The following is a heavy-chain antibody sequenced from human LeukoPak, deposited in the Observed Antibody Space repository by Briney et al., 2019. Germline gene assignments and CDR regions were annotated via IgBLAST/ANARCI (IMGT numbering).Heavy chain of an antibody. J-gene: IGHJ5*02. Sequence: SETLSLTCTVSGGSISSYYWSWIRQPPGKGLEWIGYIYYSGSTNYNPSLKSRVTISVDTSKNQFSLKLSSETAADTAVYYCARDTVAGTDAWGQGTLVTVSS. D-gene: IGHD6-19*01. CDR3: ARDTVAGTDA. V-gene: IGHV4-59*01. CDR2: IYYSGST. CDR1: GGSISSYY.